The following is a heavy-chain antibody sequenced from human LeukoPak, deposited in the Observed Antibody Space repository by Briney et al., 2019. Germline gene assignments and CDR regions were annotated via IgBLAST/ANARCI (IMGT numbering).Heavy chain of an antibody. V-gene: IGHV5-51*01. CDR2: IYPGDSDT. J-gene: IGHJ4*02. CDR1: GYTFTSYW. CDR3: VRSSYVSGWYLDFDY. D-gene: IGHD6-19*01. Sequence: GESLKISCKGSGYTFTSYWIGWVRQMPGKGLEWMGIIYPGDSDTRYSPSFQGQVTISADKSISTAYLQWSSLKASDTAMYYCVRSSYVSGWYLDFDYWGQGTLVTVSS.